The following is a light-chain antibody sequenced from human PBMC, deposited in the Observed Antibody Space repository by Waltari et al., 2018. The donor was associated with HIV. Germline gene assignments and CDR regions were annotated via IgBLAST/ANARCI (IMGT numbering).Light chain of an antibody. J-gene: IGLJ3*02. V-gene: IGLV1-51*02. CDR1: SSNIGNNY. CDR3: GTWDSSLSAGV. CDR2: EKN. Sequence: QSVLTQPPSVSAAPGQKVTISCSGSSSNIGNNYASWYQQLPGTAPKLLIYEKNKRPSGIPDRFSGSKSGTSATLGITGLQTGDEADYYCGTWDSSLSAGVFGGGTKLTVL.